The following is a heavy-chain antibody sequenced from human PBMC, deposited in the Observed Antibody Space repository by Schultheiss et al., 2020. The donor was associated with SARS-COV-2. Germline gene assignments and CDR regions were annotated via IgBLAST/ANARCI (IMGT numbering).Heavy chain of an antibody. D-gene: IGHD2-8*01. CDR3: ARGAYCTNGVCYDSNWFDP. V-gene: IGHV4-34*01. J-gene: IGHJ5*02. CDR2: INHSGST. CDR1: GGSFSGYY. Sequence: SQTLSLTCAVYGGSFSGYYWSWIRQPPGKGLEWIGEINHSGSTNYNPSLKSRVTMSVDTSKNQFSLKLSSVTAADTAVYYCARGAYCTNGVCYDSNWFDPWGQGTLVTVSS.